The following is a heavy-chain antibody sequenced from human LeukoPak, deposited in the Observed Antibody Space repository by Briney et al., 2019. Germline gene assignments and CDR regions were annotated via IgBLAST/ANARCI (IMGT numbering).Heavy chain of an antibody. J-gene: IGHJ4*02. V-gene: IGHV4-39*07. CDR1: GGSISSSSYF. Sequence: SETLSLTCTVSGGSISSSSYFWGWIRQPPGKGLEWIGSINYSGRTYYNPSLRSRVTISIDTSKKHFFLKLNSVTAADTAVYYCARTDGDDSSGYYSISLDYWGQGTLVTVSS. D-gene: IGHD3-22*01. CDR2: INYSGRT. CDR3: ARTDGDDSSGYYSISLDY.